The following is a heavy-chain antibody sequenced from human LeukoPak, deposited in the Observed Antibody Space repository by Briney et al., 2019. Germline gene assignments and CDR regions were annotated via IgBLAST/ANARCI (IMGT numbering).Heavy chain of an antibody. V-gene: IGHV3-11*06. J-gene: IGHJ2*01. Sequence: PGGSLRLSSAASGFTFSDYYMSWIRQAPGKGLEWVSYISSSSSYTNYADSVKGRFTISRDNAKNSLYLQMNSLRAEDTAVYYCARGDSSGWDWYSDLWGRGTLVTVSS. D-gene: IGHD6-19*01. CDR3: ARGDSSGWDWYSDL. CDR1: GFTFSDYY. CDR2: ISSSSSYT.